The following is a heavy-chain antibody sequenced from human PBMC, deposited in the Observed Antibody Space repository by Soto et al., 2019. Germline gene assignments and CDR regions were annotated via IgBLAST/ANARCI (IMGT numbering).Heavy chain of an antibody. J-gene: IGHJ3*02. D-gene: IGHD2-15*01. V-gene: IGHV4-31*03. CDR2: SYYSGST. Sequence: QVQLQESGPGLLKPSQTLSLTCTVSGGSISSGGYYWSWIPQHPGKGLEWIGYSYYSGSTYYNPFLKSRVTISVDATKNQFSLRLSSVTAADTAVYFCARAFRVVSATRCGAFDSWGQGTMVTVS. CDR3: ARAFRVVSATRCGAFDS. CDR1: GGSISSGGYY.